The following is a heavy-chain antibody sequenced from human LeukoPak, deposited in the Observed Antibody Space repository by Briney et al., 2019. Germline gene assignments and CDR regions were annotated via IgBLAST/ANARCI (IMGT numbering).Heavy chain of an antibody. J-gene: IGHJ4*02. CDR2: MNPNSGNT. V-gene: IGHV1-8*01. CDR1: GYTFTSYD. CDR3: ARTWGVYGYILY. Sequence: ASVKVSCKASGYTFTSYDINWVRQATGQGLEWMGWMNPNSGNTGYAQKFQGRVTMTRNTSISTAYMELSSLRSEDTAVYYCARTWGVYGYILYWGQGTLVTVSS. D-gene: IGHD5-24*01.